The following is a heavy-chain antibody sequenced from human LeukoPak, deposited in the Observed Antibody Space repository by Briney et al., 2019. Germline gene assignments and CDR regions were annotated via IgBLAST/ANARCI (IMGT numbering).Heavy chain of an antibody. J-gene: IGHJ3*02. CDR3: ARVTRITMIEDAFDI. V-gene: IGHV1-2*02. CDR2: INPNSGGT. D-gene: IGHD3-22*01. CDR1: GYTFTGYY. Sequence: ASVKVSCKASGYTFTGYYIHWVRQAPGQGLEWMGWINPNSGGTNYAQKFQGRVTMTRDTSISTAYMELSRLRSDDTAVYYCARVTRITMIEDAFDIWGQGTMVTVSS.